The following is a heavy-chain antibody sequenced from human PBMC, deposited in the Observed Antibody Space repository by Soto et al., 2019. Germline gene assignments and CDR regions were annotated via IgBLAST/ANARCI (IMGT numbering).Heavy chain of an antibody. CDR2: VSIGGST. J-gene: IGHJ4*02. CDR1: GFTFSSYA. CDR3: AKRRGAGGHFDY. D-gene: IGHD2-15*01. V-gene: IGHV3-23*01. Sequence: GSLELSCAASGFTFSSYAMGGVRQGPGKGLEWVAVVSIGGSTHYADSVRGRFTISRDNSKNTLSLQMNSLTAEDTAVYFCAKRRGAGGHFDYWGQGALVTVS.